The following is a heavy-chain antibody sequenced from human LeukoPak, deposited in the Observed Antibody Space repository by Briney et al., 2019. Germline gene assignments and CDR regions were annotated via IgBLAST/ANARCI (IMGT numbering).Heavy chain of an antibody. CDR2: IDWDDDK. Sequence: SGPTLVNPKQTLALTCTLSGFSLSTSGMCVSWIRQPPGKALEWLARIDWDDDKYYRTSLKTRLTISKDTSKNQVVLTMTNMDPVDTATYYCARIRTYYDILTGYYAWGSFDYWGQGTLVTVSS. J-gene: IGHJ4*02. CDR1: GFSLSTSGMC. CDR3: ARIRTYYDILTGYYAWGSFDY. D-gene: IGHD3-9*01. V-gene: IGHV2-70*11.